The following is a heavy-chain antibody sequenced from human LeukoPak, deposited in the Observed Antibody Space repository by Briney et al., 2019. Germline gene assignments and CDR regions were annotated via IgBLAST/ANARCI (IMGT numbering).Heavy chain of an antibody. CDR1: GGSVSTSY. D-gene: IGHD1-26*01. V-gene: IGHV3-23*01. Sequence: ETLSLTCSVSGGSVSTSYWSWIRQPPGKGLEWVSTVSGSGRNTYYADSVKGRLTISRDNSKNTLYLQMNSLRAEDTAVYYCAKDKGLYSGNYFDYWGQGTLVTVSS. J-gene: IGHJ4*02. CDR2: VSGSGRNT. CDR3: AKDKGLYSGNYFDY.